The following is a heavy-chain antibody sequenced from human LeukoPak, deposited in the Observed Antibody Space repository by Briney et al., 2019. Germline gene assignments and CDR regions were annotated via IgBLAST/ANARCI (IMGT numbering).Heavy chain of an antibody. CDR2: INPNSGGT. Sequence: ASVKVSCKASGYTFTGYYMHWVRQAPGQGLEWMGWINPNSGGTNYAQKFQGRVTMTRDTSISTAYMELSRLRSDDTAVYYCARARSSSWSGLFDPWGQGTLVTVS. D-gene: IGHD6-13*01. J-gene: IGHJ5*02. CDR1: GYTFTGYY. V-gene: IGHV1-2*02. CDR3: ARARSSSWSGLFDP.